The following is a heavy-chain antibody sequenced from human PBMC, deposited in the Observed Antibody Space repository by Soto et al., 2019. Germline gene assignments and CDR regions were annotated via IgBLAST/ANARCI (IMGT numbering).Heavy chain of an antibody. CDR3: ARAPDYGDYLDLKWFDP. CDR1: GFAFSTYS. V-gene: IGHV3-21*01. CDR2: ISSTGTYI. Sequence: EVRLVESGGGLVKPGGSLRLSCAASGFAFSTYSMNWVRQAPGKGLEWVSSISSTGTYIYYADSVKGRFIISRDNAKNSLFLQMTSLRADDTAVYYCARAPDYGDYLDLKWFDPWGQGTLVTVSS. D-gene: IGHD4-17*01. J-gene: IGHJ5*02.